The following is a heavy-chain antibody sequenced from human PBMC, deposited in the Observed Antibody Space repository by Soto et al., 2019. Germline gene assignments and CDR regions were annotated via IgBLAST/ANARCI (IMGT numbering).Heavy chain of an antibody. V-gene: IGHV4-4*02. D-gene: IGHD3-10*01. CDR2: IYHSGST. CDR3: ARDYMVRGVMRWFDP. Sequence: QVQLQESGPGLVKPSGTLSLTCAVSGGSISSSNWLSWVRQPPGKGLEWIGEIYHSGSTNYNPSLKSRVTISVDKSKNQFSLKLSSVPAADTAVYYCARDYMVRGVMRWFDPWGPGTLFTVSS. CDR1: GGSISSSNW. J-gene: IGHJ5*02.